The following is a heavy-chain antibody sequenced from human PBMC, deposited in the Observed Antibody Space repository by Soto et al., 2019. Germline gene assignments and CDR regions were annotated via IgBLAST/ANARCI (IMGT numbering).Heavy chain of an antibody. CDR2: ISKDGSQR. CDR3: ARPFGPPGYSSSWFSYWFDP. D-gene: IGHD6-13*01. V-gene: IGHV3-30-3*01. Sequence: GGSLRLSCAVSGFTFSEYTMHWLRQAPGKGLEWVAIISKDGSQRDHADSVKGRFTISRDNSKNTLYLHMSSLRPDDTAVYYCARPFGPPGYSSSWFSYWFDPWGQGTLVTVSS. J-gene: IGHJ5*02. CDR1: GFTFSEYT.